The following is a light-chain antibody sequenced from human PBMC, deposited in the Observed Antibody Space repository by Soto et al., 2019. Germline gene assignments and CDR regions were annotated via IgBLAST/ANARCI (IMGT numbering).Light chain of an antibody. J-gene: IGLJ2*01. CDR3: QTWGTGSVV. Sequence: QPVLTQSPSASASLGASVKLTCTLSSLHSSYAIAWHQQQPEKGPRYLMKLNSDGSHSKGDGIPDRFSGSSSGAERYLTISSLQSEDEADYYCQTWGTGSVVFGGGTKVTVL. V-gene: IGLV4-69*01. CDR1: SLHSSYA. CDR2: LNSDGSH.